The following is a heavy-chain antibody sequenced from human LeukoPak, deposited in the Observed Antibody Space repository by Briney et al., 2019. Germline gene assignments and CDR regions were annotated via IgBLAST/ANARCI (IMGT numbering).Heavy chain of an antibody. CDR2: ISSSGSTI. CDR1: GFTFSDYY. J-gene: IGHJ4*02. V-gene: IGHV3-11*01. D-gene: IGHD2-2*01. Sequence: GGSLRLSCAASGFTFSDYYMSWIHQAPGKGLEWVSYISSSGSTIYYADSVKGRFTISRDNAKNSLYLQMNSLRAEDTAVYYCARPPEYCSSTSCQNMAFIDYWGQGTLVTVSS. CDR3: ARPPEYCSSTSCQNMAFIDY.